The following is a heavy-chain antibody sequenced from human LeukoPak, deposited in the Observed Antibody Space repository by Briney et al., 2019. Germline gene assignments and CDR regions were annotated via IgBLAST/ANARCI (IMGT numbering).Heavy chain of an antibody. J-gene: IGHJ4*02. CDR3: AKSGPIVRYMAVAGGYFDY. Sequence: PSETLSLACTVSGGSISSSGYYWGWVRQPPGKGLEWIGSIYNSGSTYYNPSLKSRVTISVDTSKNQFSLKVSSVTAADTAVYYCAKSGPIVRYMAVAGGYFDYWGQGTLVTVSS. V-gene: IGHV4-39*01. CDR2: IYNSGST. CDR1: GGSISSSGYY. D-gene: IGHD6-19*01.